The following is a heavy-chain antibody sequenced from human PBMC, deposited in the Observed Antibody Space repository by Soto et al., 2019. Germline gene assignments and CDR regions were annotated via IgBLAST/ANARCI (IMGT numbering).Heavy chain of an antibody. CDR1: GFTFSSYA. D-gene: IGHD5-18*01. Sequence: PGGSLRHSCAASGFTFSSYAMSWVRQAPGKGLEWVSAISGSGGSTYYADSVKGRFTISRDNSKNTLYLQMNSLRAEDTAVYYCAKDLGYSYGTLDYWGQGTLVTVSS. J-gene: IGHJ4*02. V-gene: IGHV3-23*01. CDR2: ISGSGGST. CDR3: AKDLGYSYGTLDY.